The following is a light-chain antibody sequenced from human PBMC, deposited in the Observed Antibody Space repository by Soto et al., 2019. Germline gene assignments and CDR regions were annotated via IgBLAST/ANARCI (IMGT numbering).Light chain of an antibody. V-gene: IGKV1-5*03. CDR3: XXXTDYSWT. CDR1: QSLTMW. CDR2: KTS. J-gene: IGKJ1*01. Sequence: DIHMTQSPSTLSASVGDRVTITCRASQSLTMWLAWYQQKPGKAPNLLIYKTSSLESGVPSRFSGSGSGTEFTLTISSLQXXXXXXXXXXXXTDYSWTFGQGTKVEVK.